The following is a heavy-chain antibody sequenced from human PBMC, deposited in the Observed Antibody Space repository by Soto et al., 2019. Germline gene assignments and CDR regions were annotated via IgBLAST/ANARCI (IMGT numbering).Heavy chain of an antibody. Sequence: DVQLLESGGGLVQPGGSLRLSCAASGFRFSTYDMSWVRQAPGKGLEWVSVMSGSGSGTYYADSVKGRFTISRDNSKNTSYLQMNSLRAEDTAVYYCVRQAKLTTVTANVGYYDGVDVWGQGTTVTVSS. CDR3: VRQAKLTTVTANVGYYDGVDV. CDR1: GFRFSTYD. J-gene: IGHJ6*02. D-gene: IGHD4-4*01. CDR2: MSGSGSGT. V-gene: IGHV3-23*01.